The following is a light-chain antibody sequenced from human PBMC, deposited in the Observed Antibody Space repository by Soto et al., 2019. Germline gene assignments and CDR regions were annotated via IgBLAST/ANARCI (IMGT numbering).Light chain of an antibody. J-gene: IGKJ4*02. Sequence: EIVLTQSPATLSLSPGERDTLSCRASQSVSSYLAWYQQKPGQAPSLLIYDATNRATGIPARFSSSTSGTDFTRTISSVEPDDCAVNYCQQRSDWHHWFGGGTKLEIK. CDR1: QSVSSY. CDR3: QQRSDWHHW. CDR2: DAT. V-gene: IGKV3-11*01.